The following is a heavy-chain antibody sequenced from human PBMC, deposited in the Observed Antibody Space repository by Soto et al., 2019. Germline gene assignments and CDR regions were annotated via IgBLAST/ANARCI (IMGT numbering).Heavy chain of an antibody. J-gene: IGHJ4*02. V-gene: IGHV4-31*03. Sequence: SETLSLTCSVSGGSISRSGYYWTWIRQHPGQGLEWIGYVYYTGSTYYSPSLESRVSISLDTSRNQFSLKLTSVTAADTAVYYCARDYGGKYYFDYWGQGAQVTVSS. CDR3: ARDYGGKYYFDY. CDR2: VYYTGST. D-gene: IGHD3-16*01. CDR1: GGSISRSGYY.